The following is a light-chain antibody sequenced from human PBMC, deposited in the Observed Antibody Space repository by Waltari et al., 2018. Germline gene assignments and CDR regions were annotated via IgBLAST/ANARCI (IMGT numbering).Light chain of an antibody. CDR1: ELPKQH. V-gene: IGLV3-25*03. Sequence: SYELTQPPSVSVSPGQTARITCSGDELPKQHAFWYRQKPGQAPELLIYKDTERPSGIPERVSASSSGTTVTLTITGVQPEDEADYYCQSADSTNTYWVFGGGTKLTVL. CDR3: QSADSTNTYWV. CDR2: KDT. J-gene: IGLJ2*01.